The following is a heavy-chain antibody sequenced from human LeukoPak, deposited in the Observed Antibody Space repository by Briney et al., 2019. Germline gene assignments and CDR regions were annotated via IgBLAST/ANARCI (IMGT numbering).Heavy chain of an antibody. V-gene: IGHV1-2*02. CDR3: ATVRDIVVGGGPYYFDY. CDR2: INPHNGDT. Sequence: ASVKVSCKASGYTFIGYYLHWVRQAPGQGLEWMGWINPHNGDTNYAQKFQGRVTMTRDTSITTAYMDLSRLKPDDTAVYYCATVRDIVVGGGPYYFDYWGQGTLVTVSS. CDR1: GYTFIGYY. D-gene: IGHD2-15*01. J-gene: IGHJ4*02.